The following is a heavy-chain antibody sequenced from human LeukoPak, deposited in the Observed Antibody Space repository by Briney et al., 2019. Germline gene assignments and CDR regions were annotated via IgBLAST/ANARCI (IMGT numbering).Heavy chain of an antibody. CDR1: GYSFTSYW. D-gene: IGHD3-9*01. Sequence: GESLKISCKGSGYSFTSYWIGWVRQMPGKGLEWMGIIYPGDSGTRYSPSFQGQVTISADKSISTAYLQWSSLKASDTAMYYCARSWGHYDILTGSLLGFYFDYWGQGTLVTVSS. J-gene: IGHJ4*02. CDR3: ARSWGHYDILTGSLLGFYFDY. V-gene: IGHV5-51*01. CDR2: IYPGDSGT.